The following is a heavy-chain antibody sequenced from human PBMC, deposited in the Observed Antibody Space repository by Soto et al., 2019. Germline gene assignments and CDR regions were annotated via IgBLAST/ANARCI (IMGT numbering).Heavy chain of an antibody. CDR3: AREGDDYGDYKRAFDI. CDR2: ISTTSTYI. J-gene: IGHJ3*02. D-gene: IGHD4-17*01. CDR1: GFTFRSYS. V-gene: IGHV3-21*01. Sequence: EVQLVESGGGLVKPGGSLRLPCEASGFTFRSYSMNWVRQAPGKGLEWVSSISTTSTYIYYGDSVKGRFTISRDNAKNSLFLQMNSLRAEDTAIYYCAREGDDYGDYKRAFDIWGQGTTVTVSS.